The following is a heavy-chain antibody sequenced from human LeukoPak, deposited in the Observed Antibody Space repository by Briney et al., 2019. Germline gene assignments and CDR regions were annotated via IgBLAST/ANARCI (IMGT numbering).Heavy chain of an antibody. Sequence: GGSLRLSCAASGFTHSSNAMNWVRQAPGKGLEWVSGISGSGGSTYYADSVKGRFTISRDKSKNTLYLLMISLRAEDTAVYYCAIRKQQVVPPRAYPYYYGMDVWGQGTTVTVSS. CDR2: ISGSGGST. J-gene: IGHJ6*02. D-gene: IGHD6-13*01. CDR1: GFTHSSNA. V-gene: IGHV3-23*01. CDR3: AIRKQQVVPPRAYPYYYGMDV.